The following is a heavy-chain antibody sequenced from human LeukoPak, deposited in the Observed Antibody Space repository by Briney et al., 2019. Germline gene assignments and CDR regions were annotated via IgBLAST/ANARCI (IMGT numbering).Heavy chain of an antibody. Sequence: GGSLRLSCAASGFTFSSYAMSWVRQAPGKGLEWVSAISGSGDSTYYADSMKGRFTISRDNSKNTLYLQMNSLRVEDTAVYYCAKDLYTSGHSGDYWGQGTLVTVSS. D-gene: IGHD6-19*01. V-gene: IGHV3-23*01. CDR2: ISGSGDST. J-gene: IGHJ4*02. CDR1: GFTFSSYA. CDR3: AKDLYTSGHSGDY.